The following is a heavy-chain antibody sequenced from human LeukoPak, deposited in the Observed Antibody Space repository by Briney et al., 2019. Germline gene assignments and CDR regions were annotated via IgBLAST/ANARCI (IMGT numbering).Heavy chain of an antibody. V-gene: IGHV3-23*01. D-gene: IGHD1-26*01. CDR1: GFTSTDYA. J-gene: IGHJ2*01. Sequence: GGSLRLSCAASGFTSTDYAMSWVRQAPEKGLEWVSTISHSGGGTYYAESVKGRFTISRDNSKNTVYLQMNTLRAEDTAIYYCAKDRTVGASYWYFDLWGRGTLVTVSS. CDR3: AKDRTVGASYWYFDL. CDR2: ISHSGGGT.